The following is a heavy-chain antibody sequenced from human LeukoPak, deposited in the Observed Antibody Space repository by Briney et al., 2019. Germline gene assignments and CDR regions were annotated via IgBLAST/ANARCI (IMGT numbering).Heavy chain of an antibody. CDR2: VFHRGTT. Sequence: SETLSLTCTVSGYSINSAFYWGWIRVPPGKGLEWIGSVFHRGTTYYNSSLKSRVNISIDTSKNQFSLKLSSVTAADTAVYYCARGGSWLVADSYYFDYWGQGTLVTVSS. CDR1: GYSINSAFY. V-gene: IGHV4-38-2*02. D-gene: IGHD6-6*01. CDR3: ARGGSWLVADSYYFDY. J-gene: IGHJ4*02.